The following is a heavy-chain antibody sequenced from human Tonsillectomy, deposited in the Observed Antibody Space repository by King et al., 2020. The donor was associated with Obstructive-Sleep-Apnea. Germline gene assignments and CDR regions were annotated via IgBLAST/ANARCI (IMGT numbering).Heavy chain of an antibody. D-gene: IGHD3-10*01. CDR1: GGSISSYY. V-gene: IGHV4-4*07. CDR2: LYTSGST. J-gene: IGHJ4*02. Sequence: VQLQESGPGLVKPSETLSLTCTVSGGSISSYYWSWIRQPAGKGLEWIGRLYTSGSTNYDPSLKSRVTMSVDTSKNQFSLKLSSVTAADTAMYYCAGARAPGGSGLGYFDYWGQGTLVTVSS. CDR3: AGARAPGGSGLGYFDY.